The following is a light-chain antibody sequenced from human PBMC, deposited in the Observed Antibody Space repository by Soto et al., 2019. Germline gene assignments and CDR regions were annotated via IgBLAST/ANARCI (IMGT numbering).Light chain of an antibody. V-gene: IGKV1-5*01. CDR3: QHYDTFSWT. CDR2: ADS. CDR1: QDIDIS. J-gene: IGKJ1*01. Sequence: DIQLTQSPSTLSASVGDRVTITCRASQDIDISLAWFQQRPGQAPKLLIFADSGLASGVPSTFSGSGSGTEFTLTIGSVQPDAFETYFCQHYDTFSWTFGQGTKVDIK.